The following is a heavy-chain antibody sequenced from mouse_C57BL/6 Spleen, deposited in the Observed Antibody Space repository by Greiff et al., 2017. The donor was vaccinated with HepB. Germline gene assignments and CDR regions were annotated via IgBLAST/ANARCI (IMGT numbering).Heavy chain of an antibody. CDR2: IWSDGST. D-gene: IGHD2-1*01. V-gene: IGHV2-6*02. J-gene: IGHJ4*01. CDR3: ARNGNYDAMDY. Sequence: QVHVKQSGPGLVAPSQSLSITCTVSGFSLTSYGVHWVRQPPGKGLEWLVVIWSDGSTTYNSALKSRLSISKDNSKSQVFLKMNSLQTDDTAMYYCARNGNYDAMDYWGQGTSVTVSS. CDR1: GFSLTSYG.